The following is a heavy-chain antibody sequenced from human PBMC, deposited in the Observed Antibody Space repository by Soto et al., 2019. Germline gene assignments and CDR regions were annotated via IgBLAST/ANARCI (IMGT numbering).Heavy chain of an antibody. CDR2: ISYDGSNK. J-gene: IGHJ4*02. D-gene: IGHD5-18*01. V-gene: IGHV3-30*18. Sequence: QVQLVESGGGVVQPGRSLRLSCAASGFTFSSFAMHWVRQAPGKGLEWVAVISYDGSNKYYADSVKGRFTISRDNSKNTLYLQMSSLRTEDTAVYYCAKLPSLYNYGWGFAYWGPGTLVTVS. CDR1: GFTFSSFA. CDR3: AKLPSLYNYGWGFAY.